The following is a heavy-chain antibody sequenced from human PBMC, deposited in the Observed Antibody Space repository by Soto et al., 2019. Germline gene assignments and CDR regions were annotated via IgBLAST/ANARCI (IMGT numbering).Heavy chain of an antibody. V-gene: IGHV3-7*01. D-gene: IGHD6-19*01. CDR3: ARLRVGIAVAAGGYYYYMDV. J-gene: IGHJ6*03. Sequence: EVQLVESGGGLVQPGGSLRLSCAASGFTFSSYWMSWVRQAPGKGLEWVANIKQDGSEKYYVDSVKGRFTISRDNAKNSLYLQMNSLRAEDTAMYYCARLRVGIAVAAGGYYYYMDVWGKGTTVTVSS. CDR1: GFTFSSYW. CDR2: IKQDGSEK.